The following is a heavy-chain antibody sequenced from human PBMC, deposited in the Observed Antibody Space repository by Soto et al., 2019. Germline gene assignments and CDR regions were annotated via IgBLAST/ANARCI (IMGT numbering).Heavy chain of an antibody. CDR2: IDPSDSYT. D-gene: IGHD2-2*01. Sequence: GESLKISCKGSGYSFTIYWISWVRQMPGKGLEWMGRIDPSDSYTNYSPSFQGHVTISADKSISTAYLQWSSLKASDTAMYYCAGGLGYCSSTSCSKTGTRGAYYYYGMDVWGQGTTVTVSS. J-gene: IGHJ6*02. V-gene: IGHV5-10-1*01. CDR3: AGGLGYCSSTSCSKTGTRGAYYYYGMDV. CDR1: GYSFTIYW.